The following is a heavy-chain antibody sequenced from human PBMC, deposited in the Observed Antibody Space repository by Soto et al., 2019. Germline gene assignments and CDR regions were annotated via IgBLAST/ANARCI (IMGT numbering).Heavy chain of an antibody. Sequence: ASVRVSCKASGYTFTSYDINWVRQATGQGLEWMGWMNPNSGNTGYAQKFQGRVTMTRNTSISTAYMELSSLRSEDTAVYYCARGAHQLDIVVVPAPPHYWGQGTLVTVSS. CDR3: ARGAHQLDIVVVPAPPHY. V-gene: IGHV1-8*01. D-gene: IGHD2-2*03. CDR1: GYTFTSYD. J-gene: IGHJ4*02. CDR2: MNPNSGNT.